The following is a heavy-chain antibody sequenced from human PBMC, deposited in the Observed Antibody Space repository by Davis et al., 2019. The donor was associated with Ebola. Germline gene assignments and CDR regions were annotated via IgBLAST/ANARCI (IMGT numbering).Heavy chain of an antibody. Sequence: AASVKVSCKASGYNFISYDIHWVRQAPGQRLEWMGWINAGNGNTKYSQKFQGRVTITRDTSASTVYMEVNSLTSEDTAVYYCGRDETATYNNGWGETFYYYYGMDVWGQGTTVTV. D-gene: IGHD6-19*01. J-gene: IGHJ6*02. CDR3: GRDETATYNNGWGETFYYYYGMDV. CDR2: INAGNGNT. V-gene: IGHV1-3*01. CDR1: GYNFISYD.